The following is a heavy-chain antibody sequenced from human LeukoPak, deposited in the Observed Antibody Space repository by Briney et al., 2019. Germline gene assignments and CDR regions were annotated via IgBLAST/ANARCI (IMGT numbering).Heavy chain of an antibody. CDR1: GFTFSSYA. CDR2: ISYDGSNK. D-gene: IGHD3-9*01. J-gene: IGHJ4*02. Sequence: GGSLRLSCAASGFTFSSYAMHWVPQAPGKGLEWVAVISYDGSNKYYADSVKGRFTISRDNSKNTLYLQMNSLRAEDTAVYYCARDQAYDILTGYYIGFDYWGQGTLVTVSS. V-gene: IGHV3-30*04. CDR3: ARDQAYDILTGYYIGFDY.